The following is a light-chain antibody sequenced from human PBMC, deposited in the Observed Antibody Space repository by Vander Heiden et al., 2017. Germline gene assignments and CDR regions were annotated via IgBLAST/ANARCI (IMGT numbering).Light chain of an antibody. Sequence: QSVLTQPPSVSGAPGQRVPIPCTVSRPHIGAGYDVHWYQQRPGTAHMLLIYGNSNRPAGVPDRFSGSKSGTSASLAITGLEAEEEAYYYSQSYDSSNSWVFGTGTKVTVL. CDR2: GNS. V-gene: IGLV1-40*01. CDR3: QSYDSSNSWV. CDR1: RPHIGAGYD. J-gene: IGLJ1*01.